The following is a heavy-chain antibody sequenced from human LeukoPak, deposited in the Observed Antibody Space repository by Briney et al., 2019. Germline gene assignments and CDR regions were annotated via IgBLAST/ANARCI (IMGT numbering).Heavy chain of an antibody. V-gene: IGHV4-30-4*08. J-gene: IGHJ5*02. CDR3: AREDALQPQRGVFDP. D-gene: IGHD4-11*01. CDR2: IYYSGST. CDR1: GGSISSGDYY. Sequence: EPSQTLSLTCTVSGGSISSGDYYWSWIRQPPGKGLEWIGYIYYSGSTYYNPSLKSRVTISVDTSKNQFSLKLSSVTAADTAVYYCAREDALQPQRGVFDPWGQGTLVTVSS.